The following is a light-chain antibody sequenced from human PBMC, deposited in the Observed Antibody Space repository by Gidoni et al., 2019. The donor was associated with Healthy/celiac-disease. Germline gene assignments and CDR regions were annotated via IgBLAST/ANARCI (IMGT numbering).Light chain of an antibody. V-gene: IGLV2-14*01. Sequence: QSALTQPASVSGSPGQSITISCTGTSSDVGGYNYVSWYQQHPGKAPKLMIYDVSNRPSGVSNRFSDSKSGNTASLTISGLQAEDEADYYCSSYTSSSPSFGGGTKLTVL. CDR2: DVS. J-gene: IGLJ2*01. CDR3: SSYTSSSPS. CDR1: SSDVGGYNY.